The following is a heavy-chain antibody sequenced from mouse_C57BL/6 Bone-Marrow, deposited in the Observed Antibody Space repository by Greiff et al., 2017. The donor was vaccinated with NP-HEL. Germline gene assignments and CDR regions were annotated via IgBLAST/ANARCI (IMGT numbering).Heavy chain of an antibody. J-gene: IGHJ2*01. CDR1: GFTFSSYG. CDR3: ARNWDEDY. D-gene: IGHD4-1*01. Sequence: EVHLVESGGDLVKPGGSLKLSCAASGFTFSSYGMSWVRQTPDKRLEWVATISSGGSYTYYPDSVKGRFTISRDKAKNTLYLQMSSLKSEDTAMYYCARNWDEDYWGQGTTLTVSS. CDR2: ISSGGSYT. V-gene: IGHV5-6*01.